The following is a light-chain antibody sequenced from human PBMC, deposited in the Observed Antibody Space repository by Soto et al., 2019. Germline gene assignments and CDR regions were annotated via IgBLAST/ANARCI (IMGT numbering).Light chain of an antibody. Sequence: QLVLTQSPSASASLGASVNLTCTLSSGHSSYAIAWHQQQPEKGPRYLLKLNSDGSHSKGDGIPDRFSGSSSGAERYLTISSVQSEDEADYYCQTWGTGTVVFGGGTQLTVL. CDR1: SGHSSYA. CDR3: QTWGTGTVV. J-gene: IGLJ2*01. CDR2: LNSDGSH. V-gene: IGLV4-69*01.